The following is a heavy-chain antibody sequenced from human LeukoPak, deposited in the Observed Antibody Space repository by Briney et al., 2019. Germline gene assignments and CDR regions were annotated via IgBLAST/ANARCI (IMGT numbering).Heavy chain of an antibody. CDR3: ARAVAAGGYFYYYMDV. D-gene: IGHD6-13*01. J-gene: IGHJ6*03. CDR2: IRYDGSNK. CDR1: GFTFSSYG. Sequence: GGSLRLSCAASGFTFSSYGMHWVRQAPGKGLEWVAFIRYDGSNKYYADSVKGRFTISRDNAKNSLYLQMNSLRAEDTALYYCARAVAAGGYFYYYMDVWGKGTTVTVSS. V-gene: IGHV3-30*02.